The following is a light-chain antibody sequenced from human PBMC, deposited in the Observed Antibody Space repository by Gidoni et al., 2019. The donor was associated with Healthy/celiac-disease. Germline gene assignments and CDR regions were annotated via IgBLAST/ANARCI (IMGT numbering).Light chain of an antibody. V-gene: IGLV2-11*01. Sequence: QSALPHPRPVPGSPGQSVTISCTGTSSDVGGYNYVSWYQPHPGKAPKLMIYDVSKRPSGVPDRFSGSKSGNTASLTISGLQAEDEADYYCCSYAGSYTFVVFGGGTKLTGL. J-gene: IGLJ2*01. CDR3: CSYAGSYTFVV. CDR1: SSDVGGYNY. CDR2: DVS.